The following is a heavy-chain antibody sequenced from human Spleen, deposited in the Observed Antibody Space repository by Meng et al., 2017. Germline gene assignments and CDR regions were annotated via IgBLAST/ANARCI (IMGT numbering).Heavy chain of an antibody. Sequence: SETLSLTCTVSGDPINSGGFYWTWIRQPPGKGLEWIGEINHSGSTNYNPSLESRATISVDTSQNNLSLKLSSVTAADSAVYYCARGPTTMAHDFDYWGQGTLVTVSS. J-gene: IGHJ4*02. V-gene: IGHV4-39*02. CDR1: GDPINSGGFY. D-gene: IGHD4-11*01. CDR2: INHSGST. CDR3: ARGPTTMAHDFDY.